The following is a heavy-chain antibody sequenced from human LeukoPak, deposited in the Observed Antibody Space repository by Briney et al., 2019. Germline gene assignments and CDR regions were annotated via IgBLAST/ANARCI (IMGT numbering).Heavy chain of an antibody. D-gene: IGHD3-10*01. Sequence: SETLSLTCTVSGGSISSYYWSWIRQTPGKGLEWIGSIYLGGSIYYNPSLKSRVTISIDTSRTQFSLKVTSVTAPDTAIYYCVRVGSAGSDSWGQGTRVTVSS. V-gene: IGHV4-38-2*02. CDR3: VRVGSAGSDS. CDR2: IYLGGSI. CDR1: GGSISSYY. J-gene: IGHJ4*02.